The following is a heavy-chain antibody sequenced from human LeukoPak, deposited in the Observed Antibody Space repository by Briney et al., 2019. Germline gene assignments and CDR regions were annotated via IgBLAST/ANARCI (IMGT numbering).Heavy chain of an antibody. CDR2: IYHSGST. Sequence: SETLSLTCAVYGGSFSGYYWSWVRQPPGKGLEWIGEIYHSGSTNYNPSLKSRVTISVDKSKNQFSLKLSSVTAADTAVYYCASQTTVTTIDYWGQGTLVTVSS. V-gene: IGHV4-34*01. D-gene: IGHD4-17*01. CDR3: ASQTTVTTIDY. J-gene: IGHJ4*02. CDR1: GGSFSGYY.